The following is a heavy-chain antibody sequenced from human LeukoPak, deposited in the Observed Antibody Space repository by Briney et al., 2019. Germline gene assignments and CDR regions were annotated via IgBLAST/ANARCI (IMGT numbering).Heavy chain of an antibody. CDR1: GYTFTSYG. CDR3: ERWGPMVVVPLDY. D-gene: IGHD3-22*01. CDR2: ISGYGGDT. J-gene: IGHJ4*02. V-gene: IGHV1-18*01. Sequence: GASVKVSCKASGYTFTSYGISWVRQAPGQGLEWMGWISGYGGDTSFAQKVQGRLTMTIDTSTTTAYMELRSLRFDDTAVYYCERWGPMVVVPLDYWGQGTLVTVSS.